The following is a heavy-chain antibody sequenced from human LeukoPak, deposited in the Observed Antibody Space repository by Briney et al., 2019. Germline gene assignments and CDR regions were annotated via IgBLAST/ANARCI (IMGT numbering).Heavy chain of an antibody. V-gene: IGHV3-49*04. CDR2: IRSKAFGGAT. D-gene: IGHD3-16*01. CDR1: GSTFGHYA. J-gene: IGHJ4*02. Sequence: PGRSLRLPCTGSGSTFGHYAMSWVRQSPGKGLEWVSLIRSKAFGGATEYAASVKGKFTISRDDSKSIAYLQMNSLKTEDTAMYYCTRDGGTLDYWGQGTLVTVSS. CDR3: TRDGGTLDY.